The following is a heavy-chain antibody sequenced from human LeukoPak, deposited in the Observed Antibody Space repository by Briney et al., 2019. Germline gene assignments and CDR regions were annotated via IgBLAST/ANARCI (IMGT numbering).Heavy chain of an antibody. J-gene: IGHJ4*02. CDR2: ISMNVQTT. CDR3: VREGLERRTNFDY. CDR1: GFTFTSHV. V-gene: IGHV3-64D*06. D-gene: IGHD1-1*01. Sequence: GGSLRLSCSASGFTFTSHVIHWVRQAPGKGLQYVSGISMNVQTTYYAGSVKGRFTISRDSSKNTVYLQMNSLTAEDTAVYYCVREGLERRTNFDYWGQGTLV.